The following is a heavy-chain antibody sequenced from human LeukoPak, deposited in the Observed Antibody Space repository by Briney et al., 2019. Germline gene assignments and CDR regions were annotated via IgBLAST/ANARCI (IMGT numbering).Heavy chain of an antibody. CDR3: ARHAPRQAVAELDY. V-gene: IGHV5-51*01. Sequence: PGESLKISCKGYGYSFAKYWIAWVRQIPGKGLEYTGIIYPGGSETRYRPSFQGQVAISADKSVNTAYLQWSSLKASDTAMYYCARHAPRQAVAELDYWGQGTLVTVSS. D-gene: IGHD6-19*01. CDR1: GYSFAKYW. J-gene: IGHJ4*02. CDR2: IYPGGSET.